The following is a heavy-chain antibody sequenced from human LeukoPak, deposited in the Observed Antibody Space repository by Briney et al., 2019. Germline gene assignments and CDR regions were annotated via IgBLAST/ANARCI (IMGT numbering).Heavy chain of an antibody. D-gene: IGHD2-2*01. J-gene: IGHJ3*02. CDR2: ISYDGSNK. CDR1: GFTFSSYG. Sequence: GGSLRLSCAASGFTFSSYGMHWVRQAPGKGLEWVAVISYDGSNKNYADSVKGRFTISRDNSKNTLYLQMNSLRAEDTAVYYCAKDYSRYCSSTSCLQNAFDIWGQGTMVTVSS. CDR3: AKDYSRYCSSTSCLQNAFDI. V-gene: IGHV3-30*18.